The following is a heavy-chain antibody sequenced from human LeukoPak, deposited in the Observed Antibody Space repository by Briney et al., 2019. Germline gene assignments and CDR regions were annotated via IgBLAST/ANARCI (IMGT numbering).Heavy chain of an antibody. V-gene: IGHV1-18*01. D-gene: IGHD3-16*02. CDR2: ISAYNGNT. CDR3: ARESFPLSPYDYVWGSYRTNYYFDY. Sequence: ASVKVSCKASGYTFTSYGISWVRQAPGQGLEWMGWISAYNGNTNYAQKLQGRVTMTTDTYTSTAYMELRSLRSDDTAVYYCARESFPLSPYDYVWGSYRTNYYFDYWGQGTLVTVSS. J-gene: IGHJ4*02. CDR1: GYTFTSYG.